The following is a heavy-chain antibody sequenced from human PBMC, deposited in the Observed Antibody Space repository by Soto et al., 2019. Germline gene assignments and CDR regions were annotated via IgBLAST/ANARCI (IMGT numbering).Heavy chain of an antibody. CDR3: ARGQPGLFSFDS. Sequence: QLQLQESGSGLVKPSQTLSLTCGVSGGSVSSDFSSWIWIRQTSGKGLEWIGYIYHSGSSYFNPSHVSRGSISIDTSNNQFSLNLTSVTAADTAVYYCARGQPGLFSFDSWGQGILVTVSS. V-gene: IGHV4-30-2*01. D-gene: IGHD3-9*01. CDR2: IYHSGSS. J-gene: IGHJ4*02. CDR1: GGSVSSDFSS.